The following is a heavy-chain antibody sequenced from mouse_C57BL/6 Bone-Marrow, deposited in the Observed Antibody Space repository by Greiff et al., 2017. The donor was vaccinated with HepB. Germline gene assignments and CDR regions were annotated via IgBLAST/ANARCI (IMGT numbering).Heavy chain of an antibody. CDR3: ARRAYYGSSSYAMDY. J-gene: IGHJ4*01. V-gene: IGHV1-81*01. Sequence: QVQLQQSGAELARPGASVKLSCKASGYTFTSYGISWVKQRTGQGLEWIGEIYPRSGNTYYNEKFKGKATLTADKSSSTAYMELRSLTSEDSAVYFCARRAYYGSSSYAMDYWGQGTSVTVPS. D-gene: IGHD1-1*01. CDR2: IYPRSGNT. CDR1: GYTFTSYG.